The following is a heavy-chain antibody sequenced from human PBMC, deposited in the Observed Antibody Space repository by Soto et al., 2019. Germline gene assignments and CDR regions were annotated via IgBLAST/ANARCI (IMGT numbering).Heavy chain of an antibody. D-gene: IGHD6-13*01. V-gene: IGHV1-18*01. CDR3: ARDQYTSSLGAFDI. CDR2: ISGYNGNT. CDR1: GYTFNSCG. Sequence: ASVKVSCKASGYTFNSCGISWVRQAPGQGLEWMGWISGYNGNTNYAQKLQGRVTMTTDTSTSTAYMELRSLRSDDTAVYYCARDQYTSSLGAFDIWAQGTMVTVSS. J-gene: IGHJ3*02.